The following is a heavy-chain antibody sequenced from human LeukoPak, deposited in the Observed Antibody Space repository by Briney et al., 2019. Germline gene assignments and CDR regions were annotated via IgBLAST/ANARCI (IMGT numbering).Heavy chain of an antibody. Sequence: GGSLRLSCAASGFTLDDYGMCWVRQAPGEGLEWVSGINWNGGSTGYTVCVKGRFTISRDNAKNSLYLQMNSLRAEDTALYYCASGGYDYGGNLDYWGQGTLVTVS. CDR1: GFTLDDYG. CDR3: ASGGYDYGGNLDY. V-gene: IGHV3-20*04. CDR2: INWNGGST. J-gene: IGHJ4*02. D-gene: IGHD4-23*01.